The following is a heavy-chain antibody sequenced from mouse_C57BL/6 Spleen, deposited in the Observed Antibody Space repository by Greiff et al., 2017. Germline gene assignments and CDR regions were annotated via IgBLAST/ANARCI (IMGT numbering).Heavy chain of an antibody. V-gene: IGHV1-54*01. CDR1: GYAFTNYL. J-gene: IGHJ2*01. CDR3: ARSGSIVTTRYFDY. CDR2: INPGSGGT. Sequence: QVQLKESGAELVRPGTSVKVSCKASGYAFTNYLIEWVKQRPGQGLEWIGVINPGSGGTNYNGKFKGKVTLTADKSSSTAYMQLSSLTSENSAVYFCARSGSIVTTRYFDYWGQGTTLTVSS. D-gene: IGHD2-5*01.